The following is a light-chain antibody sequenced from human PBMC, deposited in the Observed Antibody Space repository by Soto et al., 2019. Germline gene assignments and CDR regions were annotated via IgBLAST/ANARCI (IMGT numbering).Light chain of an antibody. J-gene: IGKJ4*01. CDR1: QNINGY. CDR2: WAS. Sequence: DIQLTQSPSTPSASVGDRVTITCRASQNINGYLAWYQQKPGKAPKLLIYWASSLISGVPSRFTGGESGTEFTLTISSLQPDDFATYYCQQYSAYPLTFGGGTKV. V-gene: IGKV1-5*03. CDR3: QQYSAYPLT.